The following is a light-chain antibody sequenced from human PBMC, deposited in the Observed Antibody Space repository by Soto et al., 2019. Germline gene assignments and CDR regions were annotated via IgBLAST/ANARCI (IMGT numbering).Light chain of an antibody. CDR2: WAS. CDR3: QHYYSTPIT. J-gene: IGKJ5*01. CDR1: QSVLYNSNNKNY. V-gene: IGKV4-1*01. Sequence: DIVMTQSPDSLAVSLGERATINCKSSQSVLYNSNNKNYVAWHQQRPGQPPKLLIYWASTRESGVPDRFSGSGSGTDFTLTISSLQAEDVAVYYCQHYYSTPITFGQGTRLEI.